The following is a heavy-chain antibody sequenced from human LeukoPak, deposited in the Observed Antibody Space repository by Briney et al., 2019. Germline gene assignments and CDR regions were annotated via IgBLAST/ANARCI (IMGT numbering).Heavy chain of an antibody. CDR1: GYRFTGYY. V-gene: IGHV1-2*02. Sequence: GASVKVSCKTSGYRFTGYYMHWVRQAPGQGLEWMGRLNPNSGDTNFAQKFQGRVTMTRDTSIRTAYMELSRLNSDDTAVYYCARESYLVRGGEGFDPWGQGTLVTVSS. CDR2: LNPNSGDT. D-gene: IGHD3-10*01. CDR3: ARESYLVRGGEGFDP. J-gene: IGHJ5*02.